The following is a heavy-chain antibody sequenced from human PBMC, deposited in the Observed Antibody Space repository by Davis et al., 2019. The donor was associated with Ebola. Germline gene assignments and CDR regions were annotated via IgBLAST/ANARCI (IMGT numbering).Heavy chain of an antibody. CDR2: ISGSGGST. Sequence: PGGSLRLSCAASGFTFSSYAMSWVRQAPGKGLEWVSAISGSGGSTYYADSVKGRFTISRDNSKNTLYLQMNSLRAEDTAVYYCAKDDGDYEYYYHGLGVWGQGTTVTVSS. V-gene: IGHV3-23*01. D-gene: IGHD4-17*01. J-gene: IGHJ6*02. CDR1: GFTFSSYA. CDR3: AKDDGDYEYYYHGLGV.